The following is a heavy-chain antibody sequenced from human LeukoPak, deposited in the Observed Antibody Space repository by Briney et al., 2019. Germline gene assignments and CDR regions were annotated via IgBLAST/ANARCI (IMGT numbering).Heavy chain of an antibody. D-gene: IGHD5-24*01. V-gene: IGHV1-18*01. Sequence: ASVKVSCKASGYTFTSYGISWVRQAPGQGLQWMGWISGYNDNTNTVQRLQGRVTMTIDTSTNTAYMELMSLRSDDTAVYYCARDRHGYSDFDYWGQGTLVTVSS. CDR3: ARDRHGYSDFDY. CDR2: ISGYNDNT. CDR1: GYTFTSYG. J-gene: IGHJ4*02.